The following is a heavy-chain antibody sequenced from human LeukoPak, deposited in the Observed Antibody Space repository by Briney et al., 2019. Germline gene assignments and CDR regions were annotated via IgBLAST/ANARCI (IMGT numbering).Heavy chain of an antibody. CDR1: GYTFTGYY. D-gene: IGHD5-12*01. J-gene: IGHJ4*02. CDR2: INPNSGGT. V-gene: IGHV1-2*02. Sequence: ASVKVSCKASGYTFTGYYMHWVRQAPGQGLEWMGWINPNSGGTNYAQKFQGRVTMTTDTSTSTAYMELRSLRSDDTAVYYCARVVDSPGDYWGQGTLVTVSS. CDR3: ARVVDSPGDY.